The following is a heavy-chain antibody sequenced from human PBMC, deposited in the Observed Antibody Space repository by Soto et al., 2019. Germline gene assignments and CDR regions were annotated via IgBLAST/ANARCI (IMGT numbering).Heavy chain of an antibody. Sequence: QVQLVQSGAEVKKPGASVKVSCKASGYTFTSYDINWVRQSTGQGLEWMGWMNPNRGNTGYAQNFQGRVTMTRNTYISTAYMELSSLRSEDTAGYYCARGTPQGWYGAVYWCQGTLVTVSS. CDR1: GYTFTSYD. D-gene: IGHD3-10*01. CDR2: MNPNRGNT. V-gene: IGHV1-8*01. J-gene: IGHJ4*02. CDR3: ARGTPQGWYGAVY.